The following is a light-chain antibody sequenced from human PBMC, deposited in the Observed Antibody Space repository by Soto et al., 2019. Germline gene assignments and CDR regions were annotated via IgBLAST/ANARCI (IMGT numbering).Light chain of an antibody. J-gene: IGLJ3*02. Sequence: QTVVTQEPSFSVSPGRTVTLTCGLSSGPVSTTYYPSWYQQTPGQAPRTLMYSTNSRSSGVPDRFSGSILGDKAALTITGAQADDESDYYCVLYMGSGIGVFGGGTKLTVL. CDR1: SGPVSTTYY. CDR2: STN. CDR3: VLYMGSGIGV. V-gene: IGLV8-61*01.